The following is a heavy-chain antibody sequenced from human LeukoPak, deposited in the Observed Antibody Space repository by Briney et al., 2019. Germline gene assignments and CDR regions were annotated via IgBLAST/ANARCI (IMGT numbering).Heavy chain of an antibody. Sequence: GGSLRLSCAASGFTFSHYGMSWVRQAPGKGLEWVSGISGGGTTRYYADSVKGRFTISRDNSKNSLYLQMNSLRAEDTAVYYCARDYGDHLGYYYYGMDVWGQGTTVTVSS. CDR3: ARDYGDHLGYYYYGMDV. CDR2: ISGGGTTR. V-gene: IGHV3-23*01. CDR1: GFTFSHYG. J-gene: IGHJ6*02. D-gene: IGHD4-17*01.